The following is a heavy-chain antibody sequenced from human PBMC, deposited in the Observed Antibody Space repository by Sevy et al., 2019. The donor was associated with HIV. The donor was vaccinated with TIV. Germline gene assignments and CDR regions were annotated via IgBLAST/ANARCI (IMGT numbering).Heavy chain of an antibody. J-gene: IGHJ4*02. CDR3: ASPLPFYYGSGSEEFDY. V-gene: IGHV3-48*01. Sequence: GGSLRLSCAASGLTFSTYSMKWVRQAPGKGLEWVSYISSSSSTIYYADSVKGRFTISRDNAKNSLYLQMNSLRAEDTAVYYCASPLPFYYGSGSEEFDYWGRGTLLTVSS. D-gene: IGHD3-10*01. CDR1: GLTFSTYS. CDR2: ISSSSSTI.